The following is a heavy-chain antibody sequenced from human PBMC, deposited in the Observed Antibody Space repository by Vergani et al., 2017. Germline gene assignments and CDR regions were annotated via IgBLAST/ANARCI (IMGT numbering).Heavy chain of an antibody. V-gene: IGHV1-2*02. CDR2: ISPKTGDT. J-gene: IGHJ5*01. D-gene: IGHD1-26*01. CDR1: ESTFSDYN. Sequence: QVQLVESGGGVVQPGGSLRLSCAASESTFSDYNIHWVRQAPGQGLQWMGWISPKTGDTDYLQRFQDRVTMTRDASTKTVYLKMTRLTSDDTAIYYCAHSWNFGRRDWFDSWGPGTLVTVSS. CDR3: AHSWNFGRRDWFDS.